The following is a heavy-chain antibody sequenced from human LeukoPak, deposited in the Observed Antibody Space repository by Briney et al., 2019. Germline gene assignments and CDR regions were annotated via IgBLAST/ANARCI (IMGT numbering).Heavy chain of an antibody. Sequence: ASVKVSCKASGYTFTSYDINWVRQATGQGLEWMGWMNPNSGNTGYAQKFQGRVTMTRNTSISTAHMELSSLRSEDTAVYYCARGRGVRGVTRDPDFDYWGQGTLVTVSS. D-gene: IGHD3-10*01. V-gene: IGHV1-8*01. J-gene: IGHJ4*02. CDR1: GYTFTSYD. CDR2: MNPNSGNT. CDR3: ARGRGVRGVTRDPDFDY.